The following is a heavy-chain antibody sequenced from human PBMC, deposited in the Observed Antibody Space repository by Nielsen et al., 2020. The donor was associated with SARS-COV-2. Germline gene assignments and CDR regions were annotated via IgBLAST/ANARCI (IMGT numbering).Heavy chain of an antibody. CDR1: GYSFNRYP. Sequence: ASVKVSCKASGYSFNRYPMNWVRQAPGQGLEWMGWIDNNIGKPTPAQGFTGRFVFSSDTSVSTASLQISTLRAEDTAVYYCARENSGPGGAASYGMDLWGQGTAVTVSS. V-gene: IGHV7-4-1*02. CDR2: IDNNIGKP. J-gene: IGHJ6*02. D-gene: IGHD3-10*01. CDR3: ARENSGPGGAASYGMDL.